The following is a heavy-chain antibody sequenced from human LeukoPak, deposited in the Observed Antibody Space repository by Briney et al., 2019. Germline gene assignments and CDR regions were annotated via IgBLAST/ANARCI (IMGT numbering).Heavy chain of an antibody. CDR3: ARESAGPYGMDV. Sequence: GRSLRLSCAASGFTFRSYGMHWVRQAPGKGLEWVAVIWYDGSNKYYADSVKGRFTISRDNSKNTLYMQMNSLRVEDTAVYYCARESAGPYGMDVWGQGTTVTVSS. J-gene: IGHJ6*02. V-gene: IGHV3-33*08. CDR2: IWYDGSNK. D-gene: IGHD6-19*01. CDR1: GFTFRSYG.